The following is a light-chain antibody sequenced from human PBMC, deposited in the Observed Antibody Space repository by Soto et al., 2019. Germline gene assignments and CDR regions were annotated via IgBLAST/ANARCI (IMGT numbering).Light chain of an antibody. J-gene: IGKJ4*01. Sequence: VLTQSPATLSLSPGERATLSCRASRSISTYLAWYQQKPGQAPRLLIFGVSNRAAGIPARFSGSGSGTEFTLTISSLQSEDFAVYYCQQYGDWPLTFGGGTKVDIK. V-gene: IGKV3-15*01. CDR2: GVS. CDR1: RSISTY. CDR3: QQYGDWPLT.